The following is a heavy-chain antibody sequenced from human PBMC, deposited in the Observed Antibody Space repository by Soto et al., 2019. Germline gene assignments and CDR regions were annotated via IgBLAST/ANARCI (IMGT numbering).Heavy chain of an antibody. CDR3: ARRRKDCSSTSCHGRYYFDY. V-gene: IGHV4-34*01. Sequence: SETLSLTCAVYGGSFSGYYWSWIRQPPGKGLEWIGEINHSGSTNYNPSLKSRVTISVDTSKNQFSLKLSSVTAADTAVYYCARRRKDCSSTSCHGRYYFDYWGQGTLVTVSS. D-gene: IGHD2-2*01. CDR2: INHSGST. CDR1: GGSFSGYY. J-gene: IGHJ4*02.